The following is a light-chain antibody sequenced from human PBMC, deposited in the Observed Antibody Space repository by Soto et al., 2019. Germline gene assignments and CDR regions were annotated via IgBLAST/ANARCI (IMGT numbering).Light chain of an antibody. CDR2: STN. J-gene: IGLJ2*01. V-gene: IGLV8-61*01. CDR1: SGSVSTSYY. CDR3: VLYMGSGIRV. Sequence: QAVVTQEPSFSVSPGGTVTLTCGLSSGSVSTSYYPSWYQQTPGQAPRTLIYSTNTSSSGVPDRFSGSILGNKAALTITGAQADDESDYYCVLYMGSGIRVFGGGTQLTVL.